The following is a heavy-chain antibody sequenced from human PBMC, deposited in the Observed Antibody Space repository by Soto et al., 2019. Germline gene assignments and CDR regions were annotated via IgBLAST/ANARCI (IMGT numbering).Heavy chain of an antibody. CDR1: GYTFTDYY. CDR2: INPKNGAT. D-gene: IGHD6-19*01. Sequence: GASVKVSCKASGYTFTDYYLHWVRQAPGQGLEWMGWINPKNGATKYAQKFQGRVTVTRDTSINTAYMDLSRLRSDDTAVYYCARQSGGSGWYSWFDPWGQGTLVTVSS. J-gene: IGHJ5*02. V-gene: IGHV1-2*02. CDR3: ARQSGGSGWYSWFDP.